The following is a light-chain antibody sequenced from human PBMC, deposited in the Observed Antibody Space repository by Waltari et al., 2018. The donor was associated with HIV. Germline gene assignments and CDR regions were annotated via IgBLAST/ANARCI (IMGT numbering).Light chain of an antibody. V-gene: IGKV3-20*01. CDR1: QSVSSSY. CDR3: QQYGSSPLT. J-gene: IGKJ1*01. CDR2: GAS. Sequence: EIVLTQSPGTLSLSPGERATLSCRASQSVSSSYLAWYQQKPGQAPRLLIYGASSRATGIPYRFSGSWSGTDFTLTISRLEPEDFAVYYCQQYGSSPLTFGQGTKVEIK.